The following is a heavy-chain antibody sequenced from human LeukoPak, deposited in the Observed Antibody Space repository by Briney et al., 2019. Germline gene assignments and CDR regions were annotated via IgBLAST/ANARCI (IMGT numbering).Heavy chain of an antibody. D-gene: IGHD6-13*01. CDR3: ARHEWQQLVKFAY. CDR1: GGSISSSLYY. V-gene: IGHV4-39*01. J-gene: IGHJ4*02. Sequence: KPSETLSLTCTVSGGSISSSLYYWGWIRQPPGKGLEWIGTIYYSGSTYYNPSLKGRVTISVDTSKNQFSLKVSSVTAADTAVYYCARHEWQQLVKFAYWGQGALVTVSS. CDR2: IYYSGST.